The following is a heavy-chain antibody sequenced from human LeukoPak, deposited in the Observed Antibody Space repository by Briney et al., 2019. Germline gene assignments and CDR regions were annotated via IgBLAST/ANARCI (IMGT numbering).Heavy chain of an antibody. CDR3: ARGETTVTIFDY. V-gene: IGHV1-69*04. CDR2: IIPILGIA. J-gene: IGHJ4*02. Sequence: ASVKVSCKASGGTFSSYAISWVRQAPGQGLEWMGRIIPILGIANYAQKFQGRVTITADESTSTAYMELSSLRSEDTAVYYCARGETTVTIFDYWGQGTLVTVSS. D-gene: IGHD4-17*01. CDR1: GGTFSSYA.